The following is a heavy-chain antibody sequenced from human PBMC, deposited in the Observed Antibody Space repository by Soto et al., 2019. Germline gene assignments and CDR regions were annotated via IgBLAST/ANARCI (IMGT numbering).Heavy chain of an antibody. CDR1: GFTFSSYA. D-gene: IGHD6-13*01. V-gene: IGHV3-23*01. CDR3: AKDVSRIAAAADFDY. CDR2: ISGSGGST. Sequence: GGSLRLSCAASGFTFSSYAMSWVRQAPEKGLEWVSAISGSGGSTYYADSVKGRFTISRDNSKNTLYLQMNSLRAEDTAVYYCAKDVSRIAAAADFDYWGQGTLVTVSS. J-gene: IGHJ4*02.